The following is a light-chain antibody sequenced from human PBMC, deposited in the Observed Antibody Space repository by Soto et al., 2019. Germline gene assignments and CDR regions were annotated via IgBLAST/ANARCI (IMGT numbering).Light chain of an antibody. V-gene: IGKV1-8*01. Sequence: AIRMTQSPSAFSASTGDRVTITCRASQGISSSLAWYQQKSGKAPKLLIYAASTLQSGVPSRFSGSGSGTDFTLTTSFLQSEDFATYYCQQYYSYPLAFGGGTKVDIK. J-gene: IGKJ4*01. CDR3: QQYYSYPLA. CDR2: AAS. CDR1: QGISSS.